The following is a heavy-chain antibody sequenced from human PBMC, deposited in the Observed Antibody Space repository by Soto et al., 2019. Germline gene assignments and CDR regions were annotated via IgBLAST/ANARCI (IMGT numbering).Heavy chain of an antibody. Sequence: QVQLQESGPGLVKPSQTLSLTCTVSGDSISSGHNYWSWVRQSPGKGLEWIGSAYIGGGPYYNPSLQSRVALSLDTSKSQLSLELTSVTAADTAVYFCARDRGYGGNSAWFDSWGQGTLVTVSS. CDR2: AYIGGGP. CDR3: ARDRGYGGNSAWFDS. CDR1: GDSISSGHNY. J-gene: IGHJ5*01. D-gene: IGHD5-12*01. V-gene: IGHV4-30-4*01.